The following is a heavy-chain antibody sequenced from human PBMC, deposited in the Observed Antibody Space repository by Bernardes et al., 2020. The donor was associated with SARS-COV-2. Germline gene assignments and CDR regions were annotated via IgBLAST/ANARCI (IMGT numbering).Heavy chain of an antibody. V-gene: IGHV3-20*04. CDR1: GFTFDDYG. Sequence: GGSLRLSCAASGFTFDDYGMSWVRQAPGKGLEWVSGINWNGGSTGYADSVKGRFTISRDNAKNSLYLQMNSLRAEDTAVYYCARDSLKIRYSSGWYGVYFDYWGQGTLVTVSS. CDR3: ARDSLKIRYSSGWYGVYFDY. CDR2: INWNGGST. J-gene: IGHJ4*02. D-gene: IGHD6-19*01.